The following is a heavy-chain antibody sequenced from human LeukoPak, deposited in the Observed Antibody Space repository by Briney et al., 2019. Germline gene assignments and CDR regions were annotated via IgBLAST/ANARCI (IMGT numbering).Heavy chain of an antibody. CDR1: GASVSSTEYY. J-gene: IGHJ4*02. CDR2: IFHGRT. V-gene: IGHV4-30-4*01. Sequence: PSQTLSLTCIVSGASVSSTEYYWSWVRQPPGKGLEWIGYIFHGRTFYSPSLKSRAAISVDTSKNQFTLRLTSVTAADTAVYFCASAVDYYYDSSGFRYWGQGTLVPVSS. CDR3: ASAVDYYYDSSGFRY. D-gene: IGHD3-22*01.